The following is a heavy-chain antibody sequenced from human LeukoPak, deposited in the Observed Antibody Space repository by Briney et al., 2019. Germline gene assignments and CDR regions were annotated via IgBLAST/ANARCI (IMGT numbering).Heavy chain of an antibody. Sequence: GGSLRLSCAASGFAFNDYWMNWVRQYPGKGLMWVARINSDGTRTTYADPVKGRFTVSRDNAKDTLYLQMNSLRAEDTAVYYCARDRSRWSIAPDADVWGQGTTVTVSS. CDR2: INSDGTRT. J-gene: IGHJ6*02. CDR1: GFAFNDYW. CDR3: ARDRSRWSIAPDADV. V-gene: IGHV3-74*01. D-gene: IGHD2-15*01.